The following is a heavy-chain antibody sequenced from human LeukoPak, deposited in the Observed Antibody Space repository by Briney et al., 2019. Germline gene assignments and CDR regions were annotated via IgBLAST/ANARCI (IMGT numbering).Heavy chain of an antibody. CDR2: IYYSGST. CDR3: ARATKGYFDWFRSSPHLDY. Sequence: SETLSLTCTVSGGSISSYYWSWIRQPPGKGLEWIGYIYYSGSTNYNPSLKSRVTISVDTSKNQFSLKLSSVTAADTAVYYCARATKGYFDWFRSSPHLDYWGQGTLVTVSS. J-gene: IGHJ4*02. V-gene: IGHV4-59*01. CDR1: GGSISSYY. D-gene: IGHD3-9*01.